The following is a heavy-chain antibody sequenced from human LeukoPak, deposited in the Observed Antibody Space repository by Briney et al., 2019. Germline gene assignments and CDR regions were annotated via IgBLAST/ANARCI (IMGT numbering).Heavy chain of an antibody. CDR2: INPNSGGT. CDR3: ARDSPYYYDSSGYSG. CDR1: GYTFTVYY. Sequence: ASVTVSRNASGYTFTVYYMHWVRHPPAQGLEGVGWINPNSGGTNYAQKFQGWVTMTRDTSISTAYMELSRLRSDDTAVYYCARDSPYYYDSSGYSGWGQGTLVTVSS. V-gene: IGHV1-2*04. D-gene: IGHD3-22*01. J-gene: IGHJ4*02.